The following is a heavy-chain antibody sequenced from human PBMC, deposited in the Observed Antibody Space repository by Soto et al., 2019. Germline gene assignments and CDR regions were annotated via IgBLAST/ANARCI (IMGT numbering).Heavy chain of an antibody. Sequence: ASVKVSCKASGYTFTSYDINWVRQATGQGLEWMGWMNPNSGNTGYAQKFQGRVTMTRNTSISTAYMELSSLRSEDTGVYYGARSLRFLEGFRIQDDAFDIWGQGTMVTVSS. D-gene: IGHD3-3*01. V-gene: IGHV1-8*01. CDR3: ARSLRFLEGFRIQDDAFDI. CDR1: GYTFTSYD. CDR2: MNPNSGNT. J-gene: IGHJ3*02.